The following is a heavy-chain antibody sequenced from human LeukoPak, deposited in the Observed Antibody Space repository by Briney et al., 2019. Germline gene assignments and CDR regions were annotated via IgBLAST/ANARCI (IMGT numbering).Heavy chain of an antibody. CDR3: ASGAAAGIPKVDY. J-gene: IGHJ4*02. CDR1: GGSISSSNW. CDR2: IHHSGST. V-gene: IGHV4-4*02. Sequence: SETLSLTCAVSGGSISSSNWWSWVRQPPGKGLEWIGEIHHSGSTNYNPSLKSRVTISVDKSKNQFSLKLSPVTAADTAVYYCASGAAAGIPKVDYWGQGTLVTVSS. D-gene: IGHD6-13*01.